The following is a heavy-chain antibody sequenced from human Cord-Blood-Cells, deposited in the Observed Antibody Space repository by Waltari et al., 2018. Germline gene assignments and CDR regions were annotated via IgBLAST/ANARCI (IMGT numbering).Heavy chain of an antibody. V-gene: IGHV3-21*01. CDR1: GFTFSSYS. CDR3: ARDSSSSWYYYYYGMDV. CDR2: ISSSSYI. J-gene: IGHJ6*02. D-gene: IGHD6-13*01. Sequence: EVQLVESGGGLVKPGGSLRLSCAASGFTFSSYSMTWVRQAPGKGLEWVSSISSSSYIYYADSVKGRFTISRDNAKNSLYLQMNSLRAEDTAVYYCARDSSSSWYYYYYGMDVWGQGTTVTVSS.